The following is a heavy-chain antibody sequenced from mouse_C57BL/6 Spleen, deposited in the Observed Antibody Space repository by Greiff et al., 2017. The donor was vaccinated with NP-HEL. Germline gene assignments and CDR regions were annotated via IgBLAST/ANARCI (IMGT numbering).Heavy chain of an antibody. Sequence: QVQLKQPGAELVKPGASVKLSCKASGYTFTSYWMHWVKQRPGQGLEWIGMIHPNSGSTNYNEKFKSKATLTVDKSSSTAYMQLSSLTSEDSAVYYCARKIYYDYDDYYAMDYWGQGTSVTVSS. J-gene: IGHJ4*01. CDR3: ARKIYYDYDDYYAMDY. CDR1: GYTFTSYW. CDR2: IHPNSGST. D-gene: IGHD2-4*01. V-gene: IGHV1-64*01.